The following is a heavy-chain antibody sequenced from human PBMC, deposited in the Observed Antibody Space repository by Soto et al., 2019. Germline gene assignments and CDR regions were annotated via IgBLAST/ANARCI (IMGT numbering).Heavy chain of an antibody. V-gene: IGHV4-39*07. D-gene: IGHD6-19*01. Sequence: SETLSLTCTVSGGSISRSSYYWGWIRQPPGKGLEWIGSILYSGSTYYNPSLKSRVTISVDTSKNQFSLKLSSVTAADTAVYYCARGIEGWYQGRYYYGMDVWGQGTTVTVS. J-gene: IGHJ6*02. CDR1: GGSISRSSYY. CDR2: ILYSGST. CDR3: ARGIEGWYQGRYYYGMDV.